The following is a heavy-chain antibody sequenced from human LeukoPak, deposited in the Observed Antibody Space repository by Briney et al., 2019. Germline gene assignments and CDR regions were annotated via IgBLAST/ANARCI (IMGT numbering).Heavy chain of an antibody. CDR1: GFTFRNYP. Sequence: QPGRSLRLSCSASGFTFRNYPMHWVRQAPGKGLEYVSAISSEGGTTYYADSVKGRFTIARDNSRNTLYLQMSSLRVEDTAVYYCVKEIAFYDYWGQGALVTVSS. CDR2: ISSEGGTT. V-gene: IGHV3-64D*06. CDR3: VKEIAFYDY. J-gene: IGHJ4*02. D-gene: IGHD2/OR15-2a*01.